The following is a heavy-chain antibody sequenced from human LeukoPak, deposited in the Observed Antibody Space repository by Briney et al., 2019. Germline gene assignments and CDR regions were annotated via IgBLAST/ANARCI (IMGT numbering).Heavy chain of an antibody. CDR2: VYYGGTT. CDR1: GGSISSSSYY. J-gene: IGHJ6*03. V-gene: IGHV4-39*07. Sequence: SETLSLTCTVSGGSISSSSYYWGWIRQPPGKGLEWIGSVYYGGTTYYNLSLKSRVTISVDTSKKQFSLKLTSVTAADTAVYYCARDRANGSGAYYYHYHMDVWGKGTTVTVSS. CDR3: ARDRANGSGAYYYHYHMDV. D-gene: IGHD3-10*01.